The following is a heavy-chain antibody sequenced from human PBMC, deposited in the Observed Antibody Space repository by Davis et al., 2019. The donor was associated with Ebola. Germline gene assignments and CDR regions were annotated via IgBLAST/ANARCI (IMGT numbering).Heavy chain of an antibody. V-gene: IGHV1-8*03. D-gene: IGHD2-2*01. CDR1: AYSFTSYD. CDR3: ARGPFRGVVVPPGWFDP. CDR2: MNPNSGNT. Sequence: SVPVSCKASAYSFTSYDIKWMGQATGQGLEWMGWMNPNSGNTGYAQKFQGRVTINRNTSISTAYMELSSLRSDDTAVYYCARGPFRGVVVPPGWFDPWGQGTLVTVSS. J-gene: IGHJ5*02.